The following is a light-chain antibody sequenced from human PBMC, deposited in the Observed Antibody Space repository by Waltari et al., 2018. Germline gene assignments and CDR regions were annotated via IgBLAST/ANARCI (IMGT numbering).Light chain of an antibody. V-gene: IGKV3-15*01. J-gene: IGKJ2*01. Sequence: EIVMTQSPATLSVSTGERASLSCRASQSVSSNLAWYQQKPGQAPRLLIYGASARATGIPARFSGSGSGTEFTLTISSLQSEDFAVYYCQQYNNWPQTFGQGTKLEIK. CDR3: QQYNNWPQT. CDR1: QSVSSN. CDR2: GAS.